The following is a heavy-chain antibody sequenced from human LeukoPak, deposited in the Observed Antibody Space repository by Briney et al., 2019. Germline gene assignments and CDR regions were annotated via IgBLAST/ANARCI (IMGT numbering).Heavy chain of an antibody. D-gene: IGHD6-13*01. J-gene: IGHJ4*02. V-gene: IGHV4-39*01. Sequence: SETLSLTCTVSGGSISSSSYYWGWIRQPPGKGLEWIGSIYYSGSTYYNPSLKSRVTISVDTSKNQFSLKLSSVTAADTAVYYCARHHSSSWYLGDYWGQGTLVTVSS. CDR2: IYYSGST. CDR1: GGSISSSSYY. CDR3: ARHHSSSWYLGDY.